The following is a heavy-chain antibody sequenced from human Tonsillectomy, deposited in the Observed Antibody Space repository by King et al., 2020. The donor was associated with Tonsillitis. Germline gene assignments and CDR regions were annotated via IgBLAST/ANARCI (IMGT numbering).Heavy chain of an antibody. Sequence: QLQESGPGVVKPSETLSLTCTVSGVSIRSSDHYWAWIRQPPGKGLEWIGYMYYSGSTFFNPPLKSRITISVGTSKNQFSLKLSSVTAADTAVYSCARYVSGSFDYWGQGSLVTVSS. D-gene: IGHD6-19*01. CDR1: GVSIRSSDHY. J-gene: IGHJ4*02. CDR2: MYYSGST. V-gene: IGHV4-39*01. CDR3: ARYVSGSFDY.